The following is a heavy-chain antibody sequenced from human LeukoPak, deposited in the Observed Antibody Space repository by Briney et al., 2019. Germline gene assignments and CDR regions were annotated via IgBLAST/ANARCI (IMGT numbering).Heavy chain of an antibody. CDR2: TRNKANSYTT. CDR1: GFTFSDHY. D-gene: IGHD5-18*01. J-gene: IGHJ4*02. V-gene: IGHV3-72*01. Sequence: PGGSLRLSCAASGFTFSDHYMDWVRQAPGKGLEWAGRTRNKANSYTTEYAASVKGRFTISRDDSKNSLYLQMNSLKTEDTAVYYCARVAAMVGFDYWGQGTLVTVSS. CDR3: ARVAAMVGFDY.